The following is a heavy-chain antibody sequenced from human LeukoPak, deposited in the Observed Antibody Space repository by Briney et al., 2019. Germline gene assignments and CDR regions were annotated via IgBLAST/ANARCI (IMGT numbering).Heavy chain of an antibody. CDR3: ARGDYDFWSGYSTYFDY. D-gene: IGHD3-3*01. J-gene: IGHJ4*02. CDR1: GYTFTGYY. V-gene: IGHV1-2*02. CDR2: INPNSGGT. Sequence: ASVTVSCKASGYTFTGYYMHWVRQAPGQGLEWMGWINPNSGGTNYAQKFQGRVTMTRDTSISTAYMELSRLRSDDTAVYYCARGDYDFWSGYSTYFDYWGQGTLVTVSS.